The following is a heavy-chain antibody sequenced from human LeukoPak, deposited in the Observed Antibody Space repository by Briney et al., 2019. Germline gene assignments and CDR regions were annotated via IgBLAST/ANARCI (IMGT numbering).Heavy chain of an antibody. CDR3: ARGSGLIDY. CDR1: GGSISSYY. Sequence: SETLSLTCTVSGGSISSYYWTWIRRPAGKGLERIGRIYTSGSTNYNPSLKSRVTMSVDTSKNQFSLKLSSVTAADTAVYYCARGSGLIDYWGQGTLVTVSS. V-gene: IGHV4-4*07. J-gene: IGHJ4*02. CDR2: IYTSGST. D-gene: IGHD3-3*01.